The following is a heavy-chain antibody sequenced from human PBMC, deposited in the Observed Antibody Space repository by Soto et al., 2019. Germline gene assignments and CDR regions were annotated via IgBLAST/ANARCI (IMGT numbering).Heavy chain of an antibody. D-gene: IGHD1-26*01. CDR3: GKGHRDDLVGATTGGWYFDL. V-gene: IGHV3-30*18. Sequence: QVQLVESGGGVVQPGRSLTLSCAASGFTFSSYGMHWVRQAPGKGLEWVAVISYDGSNKYYADSVKGRFTISRDNSKNTLYLQMNSLRAEDTAVDYCGKGHRDDLVGATTGGWYFDLWGRGTLVTVSS. J-gene: IGHJ2*01. CDR1: GFTFSSYG. CDR2: ISYDGSNK.